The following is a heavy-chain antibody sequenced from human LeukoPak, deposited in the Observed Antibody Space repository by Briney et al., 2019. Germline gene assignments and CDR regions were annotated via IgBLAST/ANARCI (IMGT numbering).Heavy chain of an antibody. CDR2: ISYDGSNK. J-gene: IGHJ4*02. CDR1: GFTFSTYW. D-gene: IGHD3-3*01. CDR3: AKDLGRFGVGVSLDF. V-gene: IGHV3-30*18. Sequence: GGSLRLSCAASGFTFSTYWMSWVRRAPGKGLEWVAVISYDGSNKYYADSVKGRFTISRDNSKNTLYLQMNSLRVEDSAVYYCAKDLGRFGVGVSLDFWGLGTLVTVAS.